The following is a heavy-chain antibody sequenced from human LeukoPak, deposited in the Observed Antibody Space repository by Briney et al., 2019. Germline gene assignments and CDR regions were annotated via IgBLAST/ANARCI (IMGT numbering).Heavy chain of an antibody. CDR2: ISSSSGTI. CDR1: GFTFSSYS. J-gene: IGHJ4*02. Sequence: PGGSLRLSCAASGFTFSSYSLNWVRQAPGKGLEWLSHISSSSGTIYYADSVKGRFTISRDNAKNSLYLQMNSLRAEDTAVYYCARGVDNWGQGTLVTVSS. V-gene: IGHV3-48*01. D-gene: IGHD3-16*01. CDR3: ARGVDN.